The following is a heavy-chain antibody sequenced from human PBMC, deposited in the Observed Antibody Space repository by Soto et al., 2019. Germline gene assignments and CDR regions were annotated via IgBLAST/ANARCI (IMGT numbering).Heavy chain of an antibody. CDR1: GFTFSSYA. D-gene: IGHD3-10*01. CDR3: AKCWMRFGEYVGYYYGMDV. Sequence: PGGSLRLSCAASGFTFSSYAMSWVRQAPGKGLEWVSAISGSGGSTYYADSVKGRFTISRDNSKNTPYLQMNSLRAEDTAVYYCAKCWMRFGEYVGYYYGMDVWGQGTTVTVSS. CDR2: ISGSGGST. J-gene: IGHJ6*02. V-gene: IGHV3-23*01.